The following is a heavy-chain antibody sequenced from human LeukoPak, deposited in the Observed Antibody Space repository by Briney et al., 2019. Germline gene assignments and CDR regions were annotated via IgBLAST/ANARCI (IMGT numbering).Heavy chain of an antibody. Sequence: ASVKVSCKASGYTFTSYGISWVRQAPGQGLEWMGWISVYNGNTNYAQKFQGRVTMTTDTSTSTAYMELRSLRSDDTAVYYCAGGSSSGWYAYWGQGTLVTVSS. CDR1: GYTFTSYG. V-gene: IGHV1-18*01. D-gene: IGHD6-19*01. CDR2: ISVYNGNT. J-gene: IGHJ4*02. CDR3: AGGSSSGWYAY.